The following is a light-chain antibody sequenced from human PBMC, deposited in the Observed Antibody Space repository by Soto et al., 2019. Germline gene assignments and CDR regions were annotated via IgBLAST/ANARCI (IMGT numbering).Light chain of an antibody. CDR3: SSHGGSNNPYV. V-gene: IGLV2-8*01. CDR1: SSDIGGYNF. CDR2: EVT. J-gene: IGLJ1*01. Sequence: QSVLTQPPSASGSPGQSVAISCSGTSSDIGGYNFVSWYQQHPGKAPKLMIYEVTKRPSGVPDRFSGSTSVNTATLIVSGLQAEDEADYYCSSHGGSNNPYVFGPGTKLTVL.